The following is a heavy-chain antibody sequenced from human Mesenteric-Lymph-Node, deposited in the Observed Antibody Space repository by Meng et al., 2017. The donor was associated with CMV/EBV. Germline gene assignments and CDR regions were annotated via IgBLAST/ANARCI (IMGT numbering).Heavy chain of an antibody. V-gene: IGHV3-53*05. CDR3: ARDQGSTSSYYYYAMDV. D-gene: IGHD2-2*01. CDR2: IYSGGST. J-gene: IGHJ6*02. CDR1: GFTVSSNY. Sequence: GGSLRLSCAASGFTVSSNYMSWVRQAPGKGLEWVSVIYSGGSTYYADSVKGRFTISRDNSKNTLYLQMNSLRAEDTAVYYCARDQGSTSSYYYYAMDVWGQGTTVTVSS.